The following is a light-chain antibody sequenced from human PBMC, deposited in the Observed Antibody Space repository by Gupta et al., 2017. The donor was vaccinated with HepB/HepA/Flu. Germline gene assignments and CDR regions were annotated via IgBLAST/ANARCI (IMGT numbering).Light chain of an antibody. V-gene: IGKV1-27*01. CDR3: QNYYRAPLT. CDR1: QGISNY. Sequence: DIQMTQSPSSLSASVGDRVTITCRASQGISNYLAWYQKKPGQAPKLLIYAASTLQPGVTSRFRGSGSATDFTLTVNSLQPEDVATYYCQNYYRAPLTFGGGTTVEIK. J-gene: IGKJ4*01. CDR2: AAS.